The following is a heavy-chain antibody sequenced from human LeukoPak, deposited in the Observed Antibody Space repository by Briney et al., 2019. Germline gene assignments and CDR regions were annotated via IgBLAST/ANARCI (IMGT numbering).Heavy chain of an antibody. CDR1: GFTVSGNY. D-gene: IGHD3-10*01. V-gene: IGHV3-66*01. CDR3: ARDPGYGLGVDYGDY. J-gene: IGHJ4*02. Sequence: SGGSLRLSCAASGFTVSGNYMSWVRQAPGKGLEWLSVIHRGGNTYYADSAKGRFTISRDSSKNTVFLQMDSLRAEDTAVYYRARDPGYGLGVDYGDYWGQGTLVTVSS. CDR2: IHRGGNT.